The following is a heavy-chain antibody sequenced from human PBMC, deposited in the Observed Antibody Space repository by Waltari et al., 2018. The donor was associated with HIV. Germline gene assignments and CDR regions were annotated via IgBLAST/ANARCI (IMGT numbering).Heavy chain of an antibody. Sequence: EVQLVESGGGLVKPGGSLRLSCAASGFTFSSYSMNWVRQAPGQGLEWVSSISSSSSYIYYADSVKGRFTISRDNAKNSLYLQMNSLRAEDTAVYYCARDRGPYCGGDCYSGFDYWGQGTLVTVSS. CDR1: GFTFSSYS. D-gene: IGHD2-21*02. V-gene: IGHV3-21*01. CDR2: ISSSSSYI. J-gene: IGHJ4*02. CDR3: ARDRGPYCGGDCYSGFDY.